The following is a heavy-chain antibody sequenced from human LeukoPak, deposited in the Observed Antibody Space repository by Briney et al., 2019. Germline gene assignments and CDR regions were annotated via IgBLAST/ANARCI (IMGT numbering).Heavy chain of an antibody. CDR2: INPNSGGT. CDR1: GYTFTGYY. J-gene: IGHJ3*02. CDR3: ARDKNNGNDEDDAFDI. V-gene: IGHV1-2*06. D-gene: IGHD1-1*01. Sequence: VASVKVSCKASGYTFTGYYMHWVRQAPGQGLEWMGRINPNSGGTNYAQKFQGRVTMTRDTSISTAYMELSRLRSDDTAVYYCARDKNNGNDEDDAFDIWGQGTMVTVSS.